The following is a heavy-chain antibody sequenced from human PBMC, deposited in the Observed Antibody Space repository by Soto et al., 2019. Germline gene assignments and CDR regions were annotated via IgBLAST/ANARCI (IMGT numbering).Heavy chain of an antibody. CDR2: ISGSGGST. J-gene: IGHJ5*02. CDR3: AKEDYYGSGYNWFDP. CDR1: GFTFSSYA. D-gene: IGHD3-10*01. Sequence: GGSLRLSCAASGFTFSSYAMSWVRQAPGKGLELVSAISGSGGSTYYADSVKGRFTISRDNSKNTLYLQMNSLRAEDTAVYYCAKEDYYGSGYNWFDPWGQGTLVTVSS. V-gene: IGHV3-23*01.